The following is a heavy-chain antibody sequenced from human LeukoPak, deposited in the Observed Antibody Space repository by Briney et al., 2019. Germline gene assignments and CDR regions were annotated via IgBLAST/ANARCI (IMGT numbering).Heavy chain of an antibody. D-gene: IGHD3-10*01. Sequence: ASVKVSCKASGYTFTGYYMHWVRQAPGQGLEWMGWINPNSGGTNYAQKFQGRVTMTRDTSISTAYMELSRLRSDDTAVYYCARDRPSLLWFETPRFDPWGQGTLVTVSS. CDR2: INPNSGGT. J-gene: IGHJ5*02. V-gene: IGHV1-2*02. CDR3: ARDRPSLLWFETPRFDP. CDR1: GYTFTGYY.